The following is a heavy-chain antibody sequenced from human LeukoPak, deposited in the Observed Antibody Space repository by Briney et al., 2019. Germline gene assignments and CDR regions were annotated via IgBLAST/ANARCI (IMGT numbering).Heavy chain of an antibody. D-gene: IGHD3-16*01. J-gene: IGHJ4*02. V-gene: IGHV1-18*01. CDR2: ISAYNGNT. CDR3: VRFERGYDYAYGNNDY. Sequence: ASVKVSCKASGYILSNYAINWVRQAPGQGLEWMGWISAYNGNTKYAQKLQGRVTMTTDKSTSTAYMELRSLISDDTAVYYCVRFERGYDYAYGNNDYWGQGTLVTVSS. CDR1: GYILSNYA.